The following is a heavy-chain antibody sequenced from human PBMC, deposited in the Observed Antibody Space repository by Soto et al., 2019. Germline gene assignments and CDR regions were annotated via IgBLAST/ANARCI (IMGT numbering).Heavy chain of an antibody. D-gene: IGHD6-19*01. CDR2: IWYDGSNK. V-gene: IGHV3-33*08. J-gene: IGHJ4*02. CDR1: GFTFSSFG. CDR3: ARDYESGWSQNYYFDY. Sequence: PCGSLRLSCAASGFTFSSFGMHRVRQAPGKGLEWVAVIWYDGSNKYYADSVKGRFTISRDNSKNTLYLQMNSLRAEDTAVYYCARDYESGWSQNYYFDYWGQGTLVTVSS.